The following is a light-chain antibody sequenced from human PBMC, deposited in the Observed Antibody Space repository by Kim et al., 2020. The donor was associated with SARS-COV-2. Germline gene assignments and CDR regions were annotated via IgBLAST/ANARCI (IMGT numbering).Light chain of an antibody. Sequence: PGERATLSRRAGQTIASSYLAWYQQKPGQAPRLLIYGASNRATDIPVRFSGSGSGTDFTLTITRLEPEDFAVYYCQQYGSSPWTFGRGTKVDIK. CDR1: QTIASSY. V-gene: IGKV3-20*01. CDR2: GAS. CDR3: QQYGSSPWT. J-gene: IGKJ1*01.